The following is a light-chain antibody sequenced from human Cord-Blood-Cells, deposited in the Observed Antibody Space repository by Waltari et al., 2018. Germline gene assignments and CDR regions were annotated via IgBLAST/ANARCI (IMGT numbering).Light chain of an antibody. Sequence: SSELTQDPAVSVALGQTVRITCQGDSLRSYYASWYQQKPGQAPVLVIYGKNNRPSGIPDRFSGPRSGNPARLPITRALAEDETEYYGNPGDSSVNGWVFGGGTKLTVL. CDR3: NPGDSSVNGWV. V-gene: IGLV3-19*01. J-gene: IGLJ3*02. CDR1: SLRSYY. CDR2: GKN.